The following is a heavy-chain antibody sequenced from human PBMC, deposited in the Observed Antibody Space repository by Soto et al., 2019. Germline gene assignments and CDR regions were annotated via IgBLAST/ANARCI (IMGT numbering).Heavy chain of an antibody. CDR2: IYYRGST. J-gene: IGHJ6*02. Sequence: SETLSLTCTVSGGSISSADYYWTWIRQHPGKGLEWIGYIYYRGSTYYNPSLKSRVTISVDTSKNQFSLKLSSVTAADTAVYYCARDPPPYDFWSGYLYYYYGMDVRGQGTTVTVSS. D-gene: IGHD3-3*01. V-gene: IGHV4-30-4*08. CDR1: GGSISSADYY. CDR3: ARDPPPYDFWSGYLYYYYGMDV.